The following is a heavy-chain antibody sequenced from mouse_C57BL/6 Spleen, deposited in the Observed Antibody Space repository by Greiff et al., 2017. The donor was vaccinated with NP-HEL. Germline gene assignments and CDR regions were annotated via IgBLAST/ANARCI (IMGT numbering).Heavy chain of an antibody. V-gene: IGHV5-17*01. CDR1: GFTFSDYG. CDR3: ARRTSSLYAMDY. CDR2: ISSGSSTI. Sequence: EVKVVESGGGLVKPGGSLKLSCAASGFTFSDYGMHWVRQAPEKGLEWVAYISSGSSTIYYADTVKGRFTISRDNAKNTLFLQMTSLGSEDTAMYYCARRTSSLYAMDYWGQGTSVTVSS. J-gene: IGHJ4*01. D-gene: IGHD1-1*01.